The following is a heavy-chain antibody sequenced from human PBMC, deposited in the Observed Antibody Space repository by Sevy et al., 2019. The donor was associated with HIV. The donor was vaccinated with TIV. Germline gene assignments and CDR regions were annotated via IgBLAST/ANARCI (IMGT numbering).Heavy chain of an antibody. CDR3: ARDGGITGPTRGYYYYGMDV. CDR2: MNPNSGNT. CDR1: GYTFTGYD. D-gene: IGHD1-7*01. Sequence: ASVKVSCKASGYTFTGYDINWVRQATGQGLEWMGWMNPNSGNTGYAQKFQGRVTMTRNTSISTAYMELSSLRSEDTAVYYCARDGGITGPTRGYYYYGMDVWGQGTTVTVSS. V-gene: IGHV1-8*01. J-gene: IGHJ6*02.